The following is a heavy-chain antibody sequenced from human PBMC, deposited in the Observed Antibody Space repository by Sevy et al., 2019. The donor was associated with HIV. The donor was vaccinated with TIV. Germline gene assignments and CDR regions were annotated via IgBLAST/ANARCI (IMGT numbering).Heavy chain of an antibody. J-gene: IGHJ6*02. Sequence: GGSLRLSCAASGFSFSSYAMHWVSQAPGKGLESVAVISYDGSNKYYADSVKGRFTISRDNSKNTLYLQMNSLRAEDTAVYYCARDLRDSSSLFAHYYGMDVWGQGTTVTVSS. D-gene: IGHD6-6*01. CDR2: ISYDGSNK. V-gene: IGHV3-30-3*01. CDR1: GFSFSSYA. CDR3: ARDLRDSSSLFAHYYGMDV.